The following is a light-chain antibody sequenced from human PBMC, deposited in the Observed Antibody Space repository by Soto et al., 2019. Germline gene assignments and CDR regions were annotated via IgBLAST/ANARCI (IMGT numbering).Light chain of an antibody. CDR2: AVS. CDR1: SSDVGGYDY. J-gene: IGLJ1*01. V-gene: IGLV2-14*01. CDR3: SSYTSSTTLV. Sequence: QSVLTQPASVSGSPGQSITISCTGTSSDVGGYDYVSWYQQYPGKAPKLMIYAVSNRPSGVSNRFSGSKSGNTASLTISGLQAEDEADYYCSSYTSSTTLVFGPGTKLTVL.